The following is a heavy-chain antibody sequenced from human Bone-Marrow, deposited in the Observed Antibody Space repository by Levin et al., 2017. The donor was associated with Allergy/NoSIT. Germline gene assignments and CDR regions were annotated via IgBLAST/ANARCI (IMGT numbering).Heavy chain of an antibody. D-gene: IGHD3-3*01. CDR1: GYTFTGYY. CDR2: INPNSGGT. CDR3: ASHYDFWSGYPAPQHYYYYDGMDV. V-gene: IGHV1-2*02. Sequence: ASVKVSCKASGYTFTGYYMHWVRQAPGQGLEWMGWINPNSGGTNYAQKFQGRVTMTRDTSISTAYMELSRLRSDDTAVYYCASHYDFWSGYPAPQHYYYYDGMDVWGQGTTVTVSS. J-gene: IGHJ6*02.